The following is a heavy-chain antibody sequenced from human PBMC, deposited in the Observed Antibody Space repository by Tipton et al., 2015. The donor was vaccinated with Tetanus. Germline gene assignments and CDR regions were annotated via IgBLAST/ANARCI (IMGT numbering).Heavy chain of an antibody. CDR2: IWYDGSNK. Sequence: RSLRLSCVASGFTFSSYGMHWVRQAPGKGLEWVAVIWYDGSNKYYADSVKGRFTISRDNSKNTLYLQMNSLRAEDTAVYYCARDSILRFLEWFTPPHYYYGMDVWGQGTTVTVSS. V-gene: IGHV3-33*01. D-gene: IGHD3-3*01. J-gene: IGHJ6*02. CDR1: GFTFSSYG. CDR3: ARDSILRFLEWFTPPHYYYGMDV.